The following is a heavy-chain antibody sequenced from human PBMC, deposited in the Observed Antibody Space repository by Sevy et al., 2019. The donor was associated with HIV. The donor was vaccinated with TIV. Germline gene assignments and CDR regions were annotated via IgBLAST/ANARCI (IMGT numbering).Heavy chain of an antibody. J-gene: IGHJ5*02. V-gene: IGHV3-23*01. CDR3: AKALVETEDKNEFDP. Sequence: GGSLRLSCAASGFTLSSYAMSWVRQAPGKGLEWVSSISISGADKYYADSVKGRLTISSDNSQNRLYLQMNSLRAEDTALYYCAKALVETEDKNEFDPWGQRTLVTVSS. CDR1: GFTLSSYA. CDR2: ISISGADK. D-gene: IGHD2-8*02.